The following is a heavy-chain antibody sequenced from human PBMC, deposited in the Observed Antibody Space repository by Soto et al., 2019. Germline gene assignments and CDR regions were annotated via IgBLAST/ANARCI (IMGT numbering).Heavy chain of an antibody. D-gene: IGHD1-1*01. J-gene: IGHJ3*02. CDR1: GGSISSSSYY. Sequence: QLQLQESGPGLVKPSETLSLTCTVSGGSISSSSYYWGWIRQPPGKGLEWIGSIYYSGSTYYNPSLKSRVTISVDTSKNQFSLKLSSVTAADTAVYYCARARVNNWNFFLPLLDAFDIWGQGTMVTVSS. V-gene: IGHV4-39*01. CDR2: IYYSGST. CDR3: ARARVNNWNFFLPLLDAFDI.